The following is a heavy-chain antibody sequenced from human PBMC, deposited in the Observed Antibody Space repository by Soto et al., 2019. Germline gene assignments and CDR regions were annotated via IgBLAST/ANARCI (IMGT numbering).Heavy chain of an antibody. D-gene: IGHD6-6*01. J-gene: IGHJ4*02. CDR2: TYYRSRWYS. V-gene: IGHV6-1*01. CDR1: GDSVSSNSAA. Sequence: QTLSLTCAISGDSVSSNSAAWNWIRQSPSRGLEWLGRTYYRSRWYSDYAGSVKSRITINADTSKNQFSLHLNSVTPQDTAVDYCARGPSRLAYWGGGTVVTVAS. CDR3: ARGPSRLAY.